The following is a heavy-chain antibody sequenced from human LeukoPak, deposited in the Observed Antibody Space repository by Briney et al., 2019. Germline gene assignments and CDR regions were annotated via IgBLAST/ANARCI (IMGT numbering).Heavy chain of an antibody. Sequence: SVKVSCKASGGTFSSYAISWVRQAPGQGLDWMGGIIPIFGTANYAQKFQGRVTITADESTSTAYMELSSLRSEDTAVYYCTREDVLRYFDLTRFDYWGQGTLVTVSS. J-gene: IGHJ4*02. D-gene: IGHD3-9*01. CDR2: IIPIFGTA. V-gene: IGHV1-69*13. CDR3: TREDVLRYFDLTRFDY. CDR1: GGTFSSYA.